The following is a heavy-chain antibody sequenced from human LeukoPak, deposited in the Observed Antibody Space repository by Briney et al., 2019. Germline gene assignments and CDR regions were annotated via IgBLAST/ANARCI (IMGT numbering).Heavy chain of an antibody. D-gene: IGHD6-6*01. CDR1: GFTFSHYA. Sequence: GRSLRLSCAASGFTFSHYAMHWVRQAPGKGLEWVAVISDDGNNKYYADSVKGRFTISRDNSKSTLYLQMNSLRGEDTAVYYCARDDGDSTSSGDYWGQGTLVTVSS. J-gene: IGHJ4*02. CDR3: ARDDGDSTSSGDY. CDR2: ISDDGNNK. V-gene: IGHV3-30-3*01.